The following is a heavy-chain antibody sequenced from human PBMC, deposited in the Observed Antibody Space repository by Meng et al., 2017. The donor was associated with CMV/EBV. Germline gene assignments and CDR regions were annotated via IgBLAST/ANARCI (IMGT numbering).Heavy chain of an antibody. D-gene: IGHD4-23*01. V-gene: IGHV3-21*01. Sequence: GESLKISCAASGFTFSSYSMNWVRQAPGKGLEWVSSISSSSSYIYYADSVKGRFTISRDNAKNSLYLQMNSLRAKDTAVYYCARVGGGNTYYYYGMDVWGQGTTVTVSS. J-gene: IGHJ6*02. CDR2: ISSSSSYI. CDR3: ARVGGGNTYYYYGMDV. CDR1: GFTFSSYS.